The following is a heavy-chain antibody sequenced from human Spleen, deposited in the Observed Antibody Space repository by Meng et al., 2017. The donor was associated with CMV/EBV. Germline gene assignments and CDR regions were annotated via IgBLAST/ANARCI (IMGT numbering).Heavy chain of an antibody. CDR3: ARAGGFGGPFDY. Sequence: GSLRLSCTVSGDSISSSNYYWGWIRQPPGKGLEWIGSMYYSGSTYYNPSLKSRVTISVDTSKNQFSLKLSSVTAADTAVYYCARAGGFGGPFDYWGQGTLVTVSS. CDR2: MYYSGST. D-gene: IGHD3-10*01. J-gene: IGHJ4*02. V-gene: IGHV4-39*07. CDR1: GDSISSSNYY.